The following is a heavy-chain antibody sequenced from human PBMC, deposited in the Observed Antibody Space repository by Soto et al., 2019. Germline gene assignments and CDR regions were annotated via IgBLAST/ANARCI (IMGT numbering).Heavy chain of an antibody. D-gene: IGHD3-10*01. J-gene: IGHJ4*02. CDR3: AKKVQSGSGSQCLRY. CDR2: ISSSSSYI. CDR1: GFTFSSYS. Sequence: KPGGSLRLSCAASGFTFSSYSMNWFRQAPGKGLEWVSSISSSSSYIYYADSVKGRFTISRDNAKNSLYLQMNSLRAEDTAIYYCAKKVQSGSGSQCLRYWGQGTLVTV. V-gene: IGHV3-21*01.